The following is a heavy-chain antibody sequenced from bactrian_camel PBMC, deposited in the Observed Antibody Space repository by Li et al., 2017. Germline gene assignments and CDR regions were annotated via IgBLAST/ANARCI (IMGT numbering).Heavy chain of an antibody. CDR3: AAGEWALGYGNGPSRCSEDFGY. J-gene: IGHJ6*01. D-gene: IGHD6*01. CDR2: LYTGGGRP. CDR1: GYHADSYF. V-gene: IGHV3S1*01. Sequence: HVQLVESGGGSVQAGGSLRLACKESGYHADSYFLAWFRQAPGKEREWVAALYTGGGRPYYAGSVKGRFTISLDNAKNTVYLQMNTLKPEDTAVYYCAAGEWALGYGNGPSRCSEDFGYWGQGTQVTVS.